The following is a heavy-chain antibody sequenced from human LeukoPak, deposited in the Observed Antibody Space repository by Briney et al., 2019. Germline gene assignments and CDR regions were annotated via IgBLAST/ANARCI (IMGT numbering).Heavy chain of an antibody. D-gene: IGHD3-10*01. CDR3: ARRVTMVRGVYYHGMDV. Sequence: SETLSLTCTVSGGSISNYYWSWIRQPPGKGLEWIGYIYYSGSTSYNPSLKSRVIISVEKSKSQFSLRLSSVTAADTAVYYCARRVTMVRGVYYHGMDVWGPGTTVIVSS. CDR2: IYYSGST. V-gene: IGHV4-59*08. J-gene: IGHJ6*02. CDR1: GGSISNYY.